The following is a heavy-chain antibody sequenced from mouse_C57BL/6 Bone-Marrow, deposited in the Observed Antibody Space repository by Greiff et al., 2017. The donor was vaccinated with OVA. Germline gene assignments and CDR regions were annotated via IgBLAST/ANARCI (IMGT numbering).Heavy chain of an antibody. V-gene: IGHV1-7*01. Sequence: QVQLKESGAELAKPGASVKLSCKASGYTFTSYWMHWVKQRPGQGLEWIGYINPSSGYTKYNQKFKDKATLTADKSSSTAYMQLSSLTYEDSAVEYCARYLVLRSFDYWGQGTTLTVSS. CDR3: ARYLVLRSFDY. CDR1: GYTFTSYW. CDR2: INPSSGYT. J-gene: IGHJ2*01. D-gene: IGHD1-1*01.